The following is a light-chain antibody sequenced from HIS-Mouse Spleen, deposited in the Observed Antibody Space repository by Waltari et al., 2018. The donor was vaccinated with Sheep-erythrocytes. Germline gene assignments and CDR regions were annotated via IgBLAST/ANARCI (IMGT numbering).Light chain of an antibody. V-gene: IGLV2-8*01. J-gene: IGLJ3*02. CDR2: EVS. Sequence: QSALTQPPSASGSPGQSVTISCTGTSSDVGGYNYVSWYQQHPGQAPNLMIYEVSKRPSGVPVRFSGSKSGNTASLTVSGLQAEDEADYYGSSYAGSNNWVFGGGTKLTVL. CDR1: SSDVGGYNY. CDR3: SSYAGSNNWV.